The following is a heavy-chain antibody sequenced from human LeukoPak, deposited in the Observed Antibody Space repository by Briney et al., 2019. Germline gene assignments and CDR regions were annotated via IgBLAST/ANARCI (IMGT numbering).Heavy chain of an antibody. CDR2: INHSGST. Sequence: PSETLSLTCAVYGGSFSGYYWSWIRQPPGKGLEWIGEINHSGSTNYNPSLMSRVTISVDTSKNQFSLKLSSVTAADTAVYYCASGERGWFDPWGQGTLVTVSS. CDR1: GGSFSGYY. J-gene: IGHJ5*02. V-gene: IGHV4-34*01. CDR3: ASGERGWFDP.